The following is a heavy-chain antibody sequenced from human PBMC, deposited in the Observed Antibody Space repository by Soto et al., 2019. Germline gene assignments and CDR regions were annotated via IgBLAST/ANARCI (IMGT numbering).Heavy chain of an antibody. Sequence: SETLSLTCTVSGGSISSYYWSWIRQPPGKGLEWIGYIYYSGSTNYNPSLKSRVTISVDTSKNQFSLKLSSVTAADTAVYYCARHSAYSSSRYTAWDYWGQGILVTVSS. J-gene: IGHJ4*02. D-gene: IGHD6-13*01. V-gene: IGHV4-59*08. CDR1: GGSISSYY. CDR3: ARHSAYSSSRYTAWDY. CDR2: IYYSGST.